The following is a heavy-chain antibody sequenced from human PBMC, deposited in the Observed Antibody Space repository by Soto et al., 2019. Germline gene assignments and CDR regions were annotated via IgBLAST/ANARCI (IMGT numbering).Heavy chain of an antibody. J-gene: IGHJ6*03. CDR3: ARVNIEYSSSRYYHYMDV. CDR2: ISYDGSNK. D-gene: IGHD6-6*01. CDR1: GFTFSSYG. Sequence: GGSLRLSCAASGFTFSSYGMHWVRQAPGKGLEWVAVISYDGSNKYYADSVKGRFTISRHNSKNTLYLQMNSLRAEDTAVYYCARVNIEYSSSRYYHYMDVWGKGTTVTVSS. V-gene: IGHV3-30*03.